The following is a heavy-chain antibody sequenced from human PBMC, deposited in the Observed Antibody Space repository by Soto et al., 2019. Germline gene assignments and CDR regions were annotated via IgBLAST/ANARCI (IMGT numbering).Heavy chain of an antibody. V-gene: IGHV4-4*07. D-gene: IGHD1-26*01. CDR2: IYTSGTT. CDR1: GGSIRSYY. Sequence: SETLSLTCTVSGGSIRSYYWSWIRQPSGKALEWVGRIYTSGTTNYNPSLKSRVTILLDTSKNQFSLKLSSVTAADTAVYYCAREGASGFGMDVWGQELQVTVSS. J-gene: IGHJ6*02. CDR3: AREGASGFGMDV.